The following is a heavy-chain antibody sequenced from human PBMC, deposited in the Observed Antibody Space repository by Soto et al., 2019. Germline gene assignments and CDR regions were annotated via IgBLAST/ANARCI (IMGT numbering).Heavy chain of an antibody. CDR1: GFPVSSNY. J-gene: IGHJ4*02. V-gene: IGHV3-53*01. Sequence: EVQLVESGGGLIQPGGSLRLSCAASGFPVSSNYMSWVRQAPGKGLGWVSVIYSGGSTYYADSVKGRFTIYRDTSKNTLDLQMNSLRAENTAVYYCARSGYSYGPFDYWGQGTLVTVSS. CDR2: IYSGGST. D-gene: IGHD5-18*01. CDR3: ARSGYSYGPFDY.